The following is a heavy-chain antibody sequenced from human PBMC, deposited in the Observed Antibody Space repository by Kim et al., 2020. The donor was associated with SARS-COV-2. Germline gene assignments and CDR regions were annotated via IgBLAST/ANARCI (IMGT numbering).Heavy chain of an antibody. J-gene: IGHJ4*02. CDR2: T. V-gene: IGHV4-34*01. CDR3: AGGSSSSTLDY. Sequence: TNYHPTLKSRITISVDTANNQLSLELSSVTAADTAVYYRAGGSSSSTLDYWGQGTLVTVSS. D-gene: IGHD6-6*01.